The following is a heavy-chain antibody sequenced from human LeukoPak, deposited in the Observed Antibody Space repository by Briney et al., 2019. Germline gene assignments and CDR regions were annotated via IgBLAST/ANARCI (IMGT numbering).Heavy chain of an antibody. CDR2: ISRNGDST. V-gene: IGHV3-64*01. D-gene: IGHD6-13*01. CDR3: ARVREDTSSLGY. CDR1: GFTFNNYA. J-gene: IGHJ4*02. Sequence: GGSLRLSCAASGFTFNNYAMHWVRQAPGEGLEYVSAISRNGDSTYYANSVKGRFTISRDNSKNTLYLQMGRLRAEDMAVYYCARVREDTSSLGYWGQGTLVTVSS.